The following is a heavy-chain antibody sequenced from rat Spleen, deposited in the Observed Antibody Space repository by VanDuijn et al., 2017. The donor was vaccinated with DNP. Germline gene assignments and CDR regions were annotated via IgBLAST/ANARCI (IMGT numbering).Heavy chain of an antibody. J-gene: IGHJ2*01. CDR2: ISYDGGIT. V-gene: IGHV5-7*01. CDR3: AKAGGYSPWYFDY. CDR1: GFTFSDYN. D-gene: IGHD1-11*01. Sequence: EVQLVESGGGLVQPGRSLKLSCAASGFTFSDYNMAWVRQAPKKGLEWVATISYDGGITYYRDSVRGRFTISRDNARSTLYLQMDSLRSEETATYYCAKAGGYSPWYFDYWGQGVMVTVSS.